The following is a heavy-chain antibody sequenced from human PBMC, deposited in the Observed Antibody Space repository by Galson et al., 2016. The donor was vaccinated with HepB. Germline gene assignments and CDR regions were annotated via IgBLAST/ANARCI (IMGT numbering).Heavy chain of an antibody. CDR3: AREGHYSAWFVIDY. J-gene: IGHJ4*02. V-gene: IGHV3-33*01. D-gene: IGHD6-19*01. Sequence: SLRLSCAASGFAFSSHGLYWVRQAPGKGLEWVSVIRSDGSNKYYADSVKGRFTISRDNSKNTLYLQMNSLRAEDTAVYYCAREGHYSAWFVIDYWGQGTLVTVSS. CDR1: GFAFSSHG. CDR2: IRSDGSNK.